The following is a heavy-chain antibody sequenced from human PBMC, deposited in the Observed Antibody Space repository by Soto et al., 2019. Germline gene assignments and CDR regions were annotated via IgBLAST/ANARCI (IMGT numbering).Heavy chain of an antibody. D-gene: IGHD2-21*02. CDR3: ARLQLGGDRMLNWFDP. CDR2: INVYNGDR. CDR1: GYIFTKYG. J-gene: IGHJ5*02. Sequence: QVPVVQSGPELKKPGASVKVSCKAQGYIFTKYGIGWVRQAPGHGLEWMGLINVYNGDRKVAQKFQDRVSMTTDTATATAYMELKSLRSGDTAVYYCARLQLGGDRMLNWFDPWGQGTLVTVSS. V-gene: IGHV1-18*01.